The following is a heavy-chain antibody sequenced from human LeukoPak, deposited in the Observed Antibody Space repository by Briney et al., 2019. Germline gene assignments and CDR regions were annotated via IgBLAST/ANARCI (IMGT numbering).Heavy chain of an antibody. CDR3: TSRIFGVVITNKDAFDI. D-gene: IGHD3-3*02. CDR1: GFTFSNSA. Sequence: PGGSLRLSCAASGFTFSNSAMTWVRQAPGKGLEWVSAISGSGGSTYYADSVKGRFTISRDDSKNTAYLQMNSLKTEDTAVYYCTSRIFGVVITNKDAFDIWGQGTMVTVSS. CDR2: ISGSGGST. V-gene: IGHV3-23*01. J-gene: IGHJ3*02.